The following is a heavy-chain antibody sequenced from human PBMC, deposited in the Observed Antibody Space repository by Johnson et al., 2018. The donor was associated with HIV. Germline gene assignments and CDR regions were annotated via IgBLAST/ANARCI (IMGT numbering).Heavy chain of an antibody. CDR2: TPGGDGGT. J-gene: IGHJ3*02. V-gene: IGHV3-23*04. CDR3: ARGATRYKTDGSKYDGAFDI. CDR1: GFTYAAS. D-gene: IGHD1-26*01. Sequence: VQLVESGGGLVQPGGSLRVSCAASGFTYAASGLAFSNYAVKWVSHTPGGDGGTSFADSVRGRYIISRDNSTHTLYLQSNSLRAEDTALYYCARGATRYKTDGSKYDGAFDIWGQGTMVTVSS.